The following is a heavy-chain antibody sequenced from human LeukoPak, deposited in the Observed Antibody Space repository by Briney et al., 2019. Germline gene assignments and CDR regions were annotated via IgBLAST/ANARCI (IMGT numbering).Heavy chain of an antibody. CDR3: ARDQYYYDSSAYYRFDY. V-gene: IGHV4-4*07. CDR2: IHTSGNT. Sequence: SETLSLTCAVSGGSISSYYWSWIRQPAGKGLEWIGRIHTSGNTNYNPSLKSRVTMSVDTSKNQFSLKLSSVTAADTAVYYCARDQYYYDSSAYYRFDYWGQGTLVTVSS. CDR1: GGSISSYY. D-gene: IGHD3-22*01. J-gene: IGHJ4*02.